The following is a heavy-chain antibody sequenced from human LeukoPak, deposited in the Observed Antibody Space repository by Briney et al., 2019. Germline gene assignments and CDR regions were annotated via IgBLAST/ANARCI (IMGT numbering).Heavy chain of an antibody. Sequence: SETLSLTCTVSGGSISRYYWSWIRQPAGKGLEWIGRIYGSGSTTYNPSLKSRVTISVETSKNQFSLKLKSVTAADTAVYYCARGGYYGSGNDFRFDPWGQGTLVTVSS. J-gene: IGHJ5*02. CDR1: GGSISRYY. CDR3: ARGGYYGSGNDFRFDP. D-gene: IGHD3-10*01. CDR2: IYGSGST. V-gene: IGHV4-4*07.